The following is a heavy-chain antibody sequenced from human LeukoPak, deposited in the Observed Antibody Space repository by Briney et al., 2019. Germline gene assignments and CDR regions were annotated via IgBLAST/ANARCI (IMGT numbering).Heavy chain of an antibody. CDR3: ARDLGYSSGWYGWD. CDR2: IYTSGST. D-gene: IGHD6-19*01. V-gene: IGHV4-4*07. CDR1: GGSISSYY. J-gene: IGHJ4*02. Sequence: SETLSLTCTVSGGSISSYYWSWIRQPAGKGLEWIGRIYTSGSTNYNPSLKSRGTISVDTSKNQSSLKLSSVTAADTAVYYCARDLGYSSGWYGWDWGQGTLVTVSS.